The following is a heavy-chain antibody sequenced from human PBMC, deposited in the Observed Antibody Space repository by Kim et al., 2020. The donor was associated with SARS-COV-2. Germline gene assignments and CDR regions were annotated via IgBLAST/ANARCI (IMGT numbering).Heavy chain of an antibody. J-gene: IGHJ2*01. Sequence: RFTISRDNAKNSLYLQMNSLRAEDTAVYYCARDRDTTIFGVVITDYWYFDLWGRGTLVTVSS. D-gene: IGHD3-3*01. V-gene: IGHV3-11*05. CDR3: ARDRDTTIFGVVITDYWYFDL.